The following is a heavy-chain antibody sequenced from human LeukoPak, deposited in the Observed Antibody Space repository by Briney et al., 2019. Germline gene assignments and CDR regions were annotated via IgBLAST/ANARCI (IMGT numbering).Heavy chain of an antibody. CDR2: INHSGST. V-gene: IGHV4-34*01. CDR3: AREPLVASTNSDSIEY. J-gene: IGHJ4*02. CDR1: GGLLTGFD. D-gene: IGHD6-19*01. Sequence: SETLSLMCAVYGGLLTGFDGRWPRQPPGKGLEWIGEINHSGSTNYNPSLKSRVTISVDTSKNQFSLKLRSVTAADTAVDYCAREPLVASTNSDSIEYWGQGTLVTVSS.